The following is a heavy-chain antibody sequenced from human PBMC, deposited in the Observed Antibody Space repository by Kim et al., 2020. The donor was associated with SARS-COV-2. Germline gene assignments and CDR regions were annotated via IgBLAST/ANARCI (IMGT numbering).Heavy chain of an antibody. J-gene: IGHJ5*02. CDR2: INHSGST. CDR1: GGSFSGYY. D-gene: IGHD2-15*01. V-gene: IGHV4-34*01. CDR3: ARGRSPRGYCSGGSCYPPLPRAGAGWFDP. Sequence: SETLSLTCAVYGGSFSGYYWSWIRQPPGKGLEWIGEINHSGSTNYNPSLKSRVTISVDTSKNQFSLKLSSVTAADTAVYYCARGRSPRGYCSGGSCYPPLPRAGAGWFDPWGQGTLAT.